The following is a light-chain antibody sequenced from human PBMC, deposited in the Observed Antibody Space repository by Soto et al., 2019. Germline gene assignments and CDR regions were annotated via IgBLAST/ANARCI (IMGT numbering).Light chain of an antibody. J-gene: IGKJ2*01. CDR2: GAS. CDR3: QQYGSSPNT. Sequence: EIVLTQSPGTLSLSPGERATLSCRASQSVSSSYLAWYQQKPGQAPRLLIYGASSRATGIPDRYSVSGSGTDFTLTISRLEPEDFAVYYCQQYGSSPNTFGQGTQLEIK. CDR1: QSVSSSY. V-gene: IGKV3-20*01.